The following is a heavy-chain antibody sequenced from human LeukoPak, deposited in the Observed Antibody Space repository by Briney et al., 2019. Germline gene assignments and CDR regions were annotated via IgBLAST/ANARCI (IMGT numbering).Heavy chain of an antibody. Sequence: PGGSLRLSCEASGFTFSRYWMHWVRQAPGKGLVWVSRIKSDGKTNYADSVKGRFTISRDNAKNTVSLQMDSLRAEDTGVYYCARAPSDVGAYYPEYFRHWGQGTLVTVSS. J-gene: IGHJ1*01. CDR1: GFTFSRYW. CDR2: IKSDGKT. V-gene: IGHV3-74*01. CDR3: ARAPSDVGAYYPEYFRH. D-gene: IGHD3-22*01.